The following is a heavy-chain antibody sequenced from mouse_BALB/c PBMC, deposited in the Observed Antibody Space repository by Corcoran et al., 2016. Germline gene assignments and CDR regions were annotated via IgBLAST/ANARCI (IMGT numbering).Heavy chain of an antibody. CDR1: GYTFTSYV. Sequence: EVQLQQSGPELVKPGASVKMSCKASGYTFTSYVMHWVKQKPGQGLEWIGYIHPYNDGTKYNEKFKGKATLTSDKSSITAYMDLSILTSEDCAVYHCPIYVLEDYDWGQGSSVSVAS. CDR3: PIYVLEDYD. D-gene: IGHD2-4*01. CDR2: IHPYNDGT. V-gene: IGHV1S136*01. J-gene: IGHJ4*01.